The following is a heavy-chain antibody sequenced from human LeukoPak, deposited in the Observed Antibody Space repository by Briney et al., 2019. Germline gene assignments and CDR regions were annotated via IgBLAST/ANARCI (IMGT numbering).Heavy chain of an antibody. V-gene: IGHV1-69*13. Sequence: ASVKVSCKASGGTFSSYAISWVRQAPGRGLEWMGGIIPIFGTANYAQKFQGRVTITADESTSTAYMELSSLRSEDTAVYYCARGGRYSSSWFDYWGQGTLVTVSS. D-gene: IGHD6-13*01. J-gene: IGHJ4*02. CDR1: GGTFSSYA. CDR2: IIPIFGTA. CDR3: ARGGRYSSSWFDY.